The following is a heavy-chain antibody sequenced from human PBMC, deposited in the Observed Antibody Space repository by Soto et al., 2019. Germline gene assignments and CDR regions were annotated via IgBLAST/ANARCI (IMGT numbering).Heavy chain of an antibody. CDR3: AGQTFTIAAASYGRSNWFDP. CDR2: IYFTGNT. D-gene: IGHD6-25*01. V-gene: IGHV4-39*01. CDR1: GGSIISSSHF. Sequence: SETLSLTCTASGGSIISSSHFWGWVRQPPGKGLEWIGTIYFTGNTYYTPSLKSRLTMSIDTSKNEFSLRLNSVTAADTAVYYCAGQTFTIAAASYGRSNWFDPWGPGTLVTVSS. J-gene: IGHJ5*02.